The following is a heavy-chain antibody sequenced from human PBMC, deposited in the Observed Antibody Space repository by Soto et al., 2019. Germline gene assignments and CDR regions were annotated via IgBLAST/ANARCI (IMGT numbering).Heavy chain of an antibody. CDR2: ISGSGGST. CDR3: AKHAVQEWLRFGYSDL. CDR1: GFTFGSYA. J-gene: IGHJ2*01. Sequence: EVQLLESGGGLVQPGGSLRLSCAASGFTFGSYAMSWVRQAPGKGLEWVSAISGSGGSTYYADSVKGRFTISRNNAKNTLYLQMNSRRAEDTAVDYCAKHAVQEWLRFGYSDLWGRGTLVTVSS. D-gene: IGHD5-12*01. V-gene: IGHV3-23*01.